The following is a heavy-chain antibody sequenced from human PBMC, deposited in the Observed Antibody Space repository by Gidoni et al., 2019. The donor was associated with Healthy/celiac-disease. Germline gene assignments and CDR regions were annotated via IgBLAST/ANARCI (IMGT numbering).Heavy chain of an antibody. J-gene: IGHJ4*02. Sequence: RFTISRDNSKNTLYLQMNSLRAEDTAVYYCAREQYFDYWGQGTLVTVSS. V-gene: IGHV3-64*04. CDR3: AREQYFDY.